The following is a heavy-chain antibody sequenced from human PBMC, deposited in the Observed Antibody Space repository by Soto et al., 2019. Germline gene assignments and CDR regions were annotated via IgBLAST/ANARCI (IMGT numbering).Heavy chain of an antibody. CDR1: GGTFSSYA. Sequence: SVKVSCKASGGTFSSYAISWVRQAPGQGLEWMGGIIPIFGTANYAQKFQGRVTITADKSTSTAYMERSSLRSEDTAVYYCAKDLTRQLAYWLDPWGQGTQVTVSS. CDR3: AKDLTRQLAYWLDP. CDR2: IIPIFGTA. V-gene: IGHV1-69*06. D-gene: IGHD6-6*01. J-gene: IGHJ5*02.